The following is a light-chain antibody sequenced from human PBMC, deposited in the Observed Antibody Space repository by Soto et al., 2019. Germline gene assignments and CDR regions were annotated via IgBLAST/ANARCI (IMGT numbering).Light chain of an antibody. Sequence: EIVLTQSPATLSLSPGERATLSCRPSQRVSGYLAWYQQKPGQAPRLLRYDASNRATGIPARFSGSGSGTDFTLTISSLEPEDFAVYYCQQRSNWPSTFGGGTKVEIK. CDR3: QQRSNWPST. CDR2: DAS. J-gene: IGKJ4*01. CDR1: QRVSGY. V-gene: IGKV3-11*01.